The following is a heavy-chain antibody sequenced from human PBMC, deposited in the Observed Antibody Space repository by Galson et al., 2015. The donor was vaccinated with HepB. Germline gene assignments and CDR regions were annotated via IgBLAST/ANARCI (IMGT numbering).Heavy chain of an antibody. CDR1: GFTFSSYS. J-gene: IGHJ3*02. Sequence: SLRLSCAASGFTFSSYSINWVRQAPGKGLEWVSYISSSSSTIYYADSVKGRFTISRDNAKNSLYLQMNSLRDKDSAVYYCTRTGRQRGRAFDIWGQGTMVTVSS. V-gene: IGHV3-48*02. CDR2: ISSSSSTI. CDR3: TRTGRQRGRAFDI.